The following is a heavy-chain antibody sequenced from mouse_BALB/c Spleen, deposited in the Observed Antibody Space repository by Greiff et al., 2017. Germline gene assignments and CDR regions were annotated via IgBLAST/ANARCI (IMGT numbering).Heavy chain of an antibody. CDR1: GFTFSSYG. D-gene: IGHD2-3*01. Sequence: EVKVVESGGDLVKPGGSLKLSCAASGFTFSSYGMSWVRQTPDKRLEWVATISSGGSYTYYPDSVKGRFTISRDNAKNTLYLQMSSLKSEDTAMYYCARRLLPQFAYWGQGTLVTVSA. CDR3: ARRLLPQFAY. J-gene: IGHJ3*01. V-gene: IGHV5-6*02. CDR2: ISSGGSYT.